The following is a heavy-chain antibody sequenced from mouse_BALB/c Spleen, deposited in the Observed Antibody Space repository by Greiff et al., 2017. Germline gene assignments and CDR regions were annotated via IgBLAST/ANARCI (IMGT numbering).Heavy chain of an antibody. CDR2: IWAGGST. Sequence: QVQLQESGPGLVAPSQSLSITCTVSGFSLTSYGVHWVRQPPGKGLEWLGVIWAGGSTNYNSALMSRLSISKDNSKSQVFLKMNSLQTDDTAMYYCARPPYYRYAMDYWGQGTSVTVSS. V-gene: IGHV2-9*02. J-gene: IGHJ4*01. D-gene: IGHD2-14*01. CDR3: ARPPYYRYAMDY. CDR1: GFSLTSYG.